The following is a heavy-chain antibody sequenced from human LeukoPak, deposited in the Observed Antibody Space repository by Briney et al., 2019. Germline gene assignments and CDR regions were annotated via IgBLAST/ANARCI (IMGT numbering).Heavy chain of an antibody. CDR3: AREVSAVVVGGINWFDP. Sequence: SVKVSCKASGYTFTSYGISWVRQAPGQGLEWMGGIIPFFGRANYAQKFQGRVTITADKSTSTTYMELSSLRSDDTAVYYCAREVSAVVVGGINWFDPWGQGTLVTVSS. J-gene: IGHJ5*02. CDR1: GYTFTSYG. D-gene: IGHD1-26*01. CDR2: IIPFFGRA. V-gene: IGHV1-69*06.